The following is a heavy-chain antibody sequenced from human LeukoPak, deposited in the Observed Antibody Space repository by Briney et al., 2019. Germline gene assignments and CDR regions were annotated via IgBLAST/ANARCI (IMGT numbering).Heavy chain of an antibody. CDR1: GGSISGSSDY. D-gene: IGHD6-19*01. J-gene: IGHJ5*02. CDR3: ARNIRYSSGLNWFDP. V-gene: IGHV4-39*01. Sequence: PSETLSLTCTVSGGSISGSSDYWGWIRQPPGKGLEWIGSIHYIGSTYYNPSLKSRVPMSVDTSKKQCSLKLSSVTAADTAVYYCARNIRYSSGLNWFDPWGQGTLVTVSS. CDR2: IHYIGST.